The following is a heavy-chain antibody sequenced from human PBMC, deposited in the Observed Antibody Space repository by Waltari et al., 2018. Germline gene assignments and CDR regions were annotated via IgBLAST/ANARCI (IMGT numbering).Heavy chain of an antibody. D-gene: IGHD3-3*01. CDR2: IKSKTDGGTT. J-gene: IGHJ4*02. V-gene: IGHV3-15*01. Sequence: EVQLVESGGGLVKPGGSLRLSCAASRFPFSTAWMSWVRQAPGKGLEWVGRIKSKTDGGTTDYAAPVKGRFTISRDDSENTLYLQMNSLKTEDTAVYYCATLFGDFWSGYFFDYWGQGTLVTVSS. CDR3: ATLFGDFWSGYFFDY. CDR1: RFPFSTAW.